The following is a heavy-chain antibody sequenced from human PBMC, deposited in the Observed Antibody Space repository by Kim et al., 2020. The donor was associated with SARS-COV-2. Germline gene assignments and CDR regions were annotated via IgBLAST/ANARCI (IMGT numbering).Heavy chain of an antibody. D-gene: IGHD3-9*01. Sequence: SETLSLTCTVSGGSISSYYWSWIRQPPGKGLEWIGYIYYSGSINYNPSLKSRVTISVDTSKNQFSLKLSSVTAADTAVYYCARVQKRYFDWLFDYWGQGTLVTVSS. V-gene: IGHV4-59*01. CDR3: ARVQKRYFDWLFDY. CDR1: GGSISSYY. J-gene: IGHJ4*02. CDR2: IYYSGSI.